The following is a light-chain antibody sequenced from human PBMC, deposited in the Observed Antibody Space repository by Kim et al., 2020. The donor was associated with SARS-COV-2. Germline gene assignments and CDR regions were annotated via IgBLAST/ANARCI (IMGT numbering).Light chain of an antibody. CDR3: QQRNSWPPAVT. Sequence: PGERATLSCRASQTINNKLVWYQQKPGQAPRLLIYDATTRATGVPARFIGSGSGTDFTLTISSLEPEDFSLYYCQQRNSWPPAVTFGGGTKVDIK. CDR1: QTINNK. J-gene: IGKJ4*01. V-gene: IGKV3-11*01. CDR2: DAT.